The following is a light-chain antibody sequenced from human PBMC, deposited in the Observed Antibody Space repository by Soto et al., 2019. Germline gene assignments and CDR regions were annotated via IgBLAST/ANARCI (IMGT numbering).Light chain of an antibody. J-gene: IGLJ3*02. Sequence: QSVLTQPPSASGTPGQRVTISCSGSSSNIGSNTVNWYQQLPGTAPKLLIYSNNQRPSGVPDRFSGSKPGTSASLAISGLQSEDEADYYCAAWDDSLNGWVFGGGTKLTAL. CDR2: SNN. V-gene: IGLV1-44*01. CDR3: AAWDDSLNGWV. CDR1: SSNIGSNT.